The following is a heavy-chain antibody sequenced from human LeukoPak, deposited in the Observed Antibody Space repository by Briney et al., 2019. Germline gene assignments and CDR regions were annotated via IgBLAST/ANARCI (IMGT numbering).Heavy chain of an antibody. CDR3: ARAPYYYGMDV. CDR2: INHSGST. Sequence: SETLSLTCAVYGGSFSGYYWSWIRQPPGKGLEWIGEINHSGSTNYNPSLKSRVTISVDTSKNQFSLKLSSMTAADTAVYYCARAPYYYGMDVWGKGTTVTVSS. CDR1: GGSFSGYY. V-gene: IGHV4-34*01. J-gene: IGHJ6*04.